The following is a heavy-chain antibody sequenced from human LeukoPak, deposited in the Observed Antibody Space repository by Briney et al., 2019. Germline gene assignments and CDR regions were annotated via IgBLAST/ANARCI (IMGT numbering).Heavy chain of an antibody. V-gene: IGHV3-7*01. CDR3: ARVLGTGYDILTGYYSDYYYYGMDV. CDR2: IKQDGSEK. J-gene: IGHJ6*02. Sequence: PGGSLRLSCAASGFTFSSYWMSWVRQAPGKGLEWVANIKQDGSEKYYVDSVKGRFTISRDNAKNSLYLQMNSLRAEDTAVYYCARVLGTGYDILTGYYSDYYYYGMDVWGQGTTVTASS. CDR1: GFTFSSYW. D-gene: IGHD3-9*01.